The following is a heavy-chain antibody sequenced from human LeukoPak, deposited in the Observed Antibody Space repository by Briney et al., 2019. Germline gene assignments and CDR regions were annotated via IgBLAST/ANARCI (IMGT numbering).Heavy chain of an antibody. Sequence: PSETLSLTCAVSGGSSSSGGYSWSWIRQPPGKGLEWIGYIYHSGSTYYNPSLKSRVTISVDRSKNQFSLKLSSVTAADTAVYYCARVLPYLTIDYWGQGTLVTVSS. D-gene: IGHD1-14*01. CDR3: ARVLPYLTIDY. J-gene: IGHJ4*02. CDR2: IYHSGST. CDR1: GGSSSSGGYS. V-gene: IGHV4-30-2*01.